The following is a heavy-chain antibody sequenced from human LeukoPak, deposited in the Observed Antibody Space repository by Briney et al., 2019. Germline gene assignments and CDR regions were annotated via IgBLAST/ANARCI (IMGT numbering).Heavy chain of an antibody. V-gene: IGHV1-58*01. Sequence: GASVTVSCKASGFTFTSSAVQWVRQARGQRLEWIGWIVVGSGNTNYAQKFQERVTITRDMSTSTAYMELSSLRSEDTAVYCCAADGSDFWSGYPYYFDYWGQGTLVTVSS. CDR1: GFTFTSSA. CDR2: IVVGSGNT. J-gene: IGHJ4*02. CDR3: AADGSDFWSGYPYYFDY. D-gene: IGHD3-3*01.